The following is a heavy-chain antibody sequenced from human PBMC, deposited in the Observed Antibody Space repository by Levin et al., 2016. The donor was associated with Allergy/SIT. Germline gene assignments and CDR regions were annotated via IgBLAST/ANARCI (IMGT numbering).Heavy chain of an antibody. CDR2: FSPNTGNT. CDR3: ARAPGNYYGMDV. V-gene: IGHV1-2*02. CDR1: GGTFSGYT. J-gene: IGHJ6*02. D-gene: IGHD1-14*01. Sequence: ASVKVSCKTSGGTFSGYTINWVRQAPGHGLEWMGWFSPNTGNTHYAENFQGRVTMTSDTSVSTAYMELTRLRPDDTAMYYCARAPGNYYGMDVWGQGTTVTVSS.